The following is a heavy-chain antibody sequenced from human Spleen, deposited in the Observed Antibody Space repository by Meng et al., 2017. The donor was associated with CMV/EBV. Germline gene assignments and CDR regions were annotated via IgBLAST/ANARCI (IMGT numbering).Heavy chain of an antibody. CDR2: IYYSGST. Sequence: SETLSLTCSVSGGSISSYYWSWMRQPPGKGLEWIGYIYYSGSTNYNPSLKSRVTISVDTSKNQFSLKLSSVTAADTAVYYCARRIVPTYGMDVWGQGTTVTVSS. CDR1: GGSISSYY. D-gene: IGHD3-16*02. J-gene: IGHJ6*02. V-gene: IGHV4-59*01. CDR3: ARRIVPTYGMDV.